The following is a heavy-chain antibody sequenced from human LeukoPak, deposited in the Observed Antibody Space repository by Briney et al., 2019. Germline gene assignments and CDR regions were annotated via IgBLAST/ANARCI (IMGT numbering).Heavy chain of an antibody. D-gene: IGHD1-1*01. CDR2: ISSSGSTI. CDR3: ARLWNDAFDI. CDR1: GFTFSSYE. V-gene: IGHV3-48*03. J-gene: IGHJ3*02. Sequence: GGSLRLSCAASGFTFSSYEMNWVRQAPGKGLEWVSYISSSGSTIYYADSVKGRFTISRDNSKNTLSLQMNSLRAEDTAVYYCARLWNDAFDIWGQGTMVIVSS.